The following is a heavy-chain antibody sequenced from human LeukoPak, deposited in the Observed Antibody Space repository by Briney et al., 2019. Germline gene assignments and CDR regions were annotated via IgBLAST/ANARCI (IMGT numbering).Heavy chain of an antibody. D-gene: IGHD2-2*02. CDR1: GFTFSDYY. V-gene: IGHV3-11*01. J-gene: IGHJ4*02. Sequence: GGSLRLSCAASGFTFSDYYMSWIRQAPGKGLERVSYISSSGSTIYYADSVKGRFTISRDNAKKSLYLQMNSLRAEDTAVYYCARDHCSSTSCYIGYWGQGTLVTVSS. CDR3: ARDHCSSTSCYIGY. CDR2: ISSSGSTI.